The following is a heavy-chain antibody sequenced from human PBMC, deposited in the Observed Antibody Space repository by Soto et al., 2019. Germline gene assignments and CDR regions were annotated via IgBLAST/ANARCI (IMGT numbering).Heavy chain of an antibody. CDR1: GFTFSSYV. V-gene: IGHV3-30-3*01. J-gene: IGHJ2*01. D-gene: IGHD3-22*01. Sequence: QVQLVESGGGVVQPGRSLRLSCAASGFTFSSYVMHWVRQAPGKGLEWVALMSYDGSRRYYAESVKGRFTISRDTSKNTLFLQMNRLRTDDTAIYYCAIDSMFSCYANWYFDLWGRGPLATVSS. CDR2: MSYDGSRR. CDR3: AIDSMFSCYANWYFDL.